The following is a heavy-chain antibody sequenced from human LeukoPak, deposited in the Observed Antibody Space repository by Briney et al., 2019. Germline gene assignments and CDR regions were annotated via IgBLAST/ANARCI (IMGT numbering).Heavy chain of an antibody. CDR3: ARQYQLRYFDWLLYWYFDL. J-gene: IGHJ2*01. Sequence: SETLSLTCAVYGGSFSDYSWSWIRQPPGKGLEWIGSIYYSGSTYYNPSLKSRVTISVDTSKNQFSLKLSSVTAADTAVYYCARQYQLRYFDWLLYWYFDLWGRGTLVTVSS. V-gene: IGHV4-34*01. D-gene: IGHD3-9*01. CDR2: IYYSGST. CDR1: GGSFSDYS.